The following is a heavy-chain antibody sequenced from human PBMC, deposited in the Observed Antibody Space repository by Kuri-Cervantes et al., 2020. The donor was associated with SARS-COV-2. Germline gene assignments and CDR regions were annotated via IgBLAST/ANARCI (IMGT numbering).Heavy chain of an antibody. CDR1: GASFTTYG. D-gene: IGHD2-2*03. CDR2: IIPVFDTP. V-gene: IGHV1-69*13. Sequence: SVKVSCKTSGASFTTYGINWVRQAPGHGLEWMGGIIPVFDTPQYAQKFQGRVTITAGPSTSTAYMDLRRLKSEDTAVYYCARVGYCSLSGCLTGAIDHWGQGTRVTVSS. J-gene: IGHJ4*02. CDR3: ARVGYCSLSGCLTGAIDH.